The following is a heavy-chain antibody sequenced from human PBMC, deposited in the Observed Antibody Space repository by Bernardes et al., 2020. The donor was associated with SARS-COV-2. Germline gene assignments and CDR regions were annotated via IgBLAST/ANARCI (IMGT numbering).Heavy chain of an antibody. Sequence: TLSLTCAVYGGSFSGYYWSWIRQPPGKGLEWIGEINHSGSTNYNPSLKSRVTISVDTSKNQFSLKLSSVTAADTAVYYCARWSTVTTFYYYDGMDVWGQGTTVTVSS. D-gene: IGHD4-17*01. CDR3: ARWSTVTTFYYYDGMDV. CDR1: GGSFSGYY. V-gene: IGHV4-34*01. J-gene: IGHJ6*02. CDR2: INHSGST.